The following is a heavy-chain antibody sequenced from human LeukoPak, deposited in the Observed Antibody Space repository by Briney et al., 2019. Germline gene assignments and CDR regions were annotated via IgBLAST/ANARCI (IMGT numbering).Heavy chain of an antibody. CDR1: GFTFSSYA. J-gene: IGHJ4*02. D-gene: IGHD3-9*01. V-gene: IGHV3-64D*09. CDR2: ISSNGGNT. CDR3: VNAIYDILTK. Sequence: PGGSLRLSCLASGFTFSSYAMYWVRQAPGKGLEYVSVISSNGGNTLYADSVKGRFTISRDNSKNTLYLQMSSLKTEDTAVYYCVNAIYDILTKWGQGTLVTVSS.